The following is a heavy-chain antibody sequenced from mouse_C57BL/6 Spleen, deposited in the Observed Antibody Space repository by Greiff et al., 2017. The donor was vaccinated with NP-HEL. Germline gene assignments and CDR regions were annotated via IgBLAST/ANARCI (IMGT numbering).Heavy chain of an antibody. Sequence: EVQRVESGGGLVKPGGSLKLSCAASGFTFSSYAMSWVRQTPEKRLEWVATISDGGSYTYYPDNVKGRFTISRDNAKNSLYLQMSHLKSEDTAMYYCARAWDAWFAYWGQGTLVTVSA. CDR1: GFTFSSYA. D-gene: IGHD4-1*01. J-gene: IGHJ3*01. CDR2: ISDGGSYT. CDR3: ARAWDAWFAY. V-gene: IGHV5-4*01.